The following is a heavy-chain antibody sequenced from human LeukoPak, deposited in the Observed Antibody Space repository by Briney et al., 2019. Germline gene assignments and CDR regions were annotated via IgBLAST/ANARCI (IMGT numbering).Heavy chain of an antibody. J-gene: IGHJ4*02. CDR2: VSSDGGTK. CDR3: ASFYETY. Sequence: GGSLRLSCTASKFTFSNYGMQWVRQAPGKGLEWVAVVSSDGGTKYYADSVKGRFTISRDNSRNTMYLQMDSLRAEDTAVYYCASFYETYWGRGTLVTVSS. D-gene: IGHD2/OR15-2a*01. CDR1: KFTFSNYG. V-gene: IGHV3-30*03.